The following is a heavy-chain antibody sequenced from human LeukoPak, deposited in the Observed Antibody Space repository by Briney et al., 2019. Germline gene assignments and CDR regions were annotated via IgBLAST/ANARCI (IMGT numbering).Heavy chain of an antibody. CDR3: ARDGTTGGNYYYYYYMDV. Sequence: APVKVSCKASGYTFTGYYMHWVRQAPGQGLEWMGWINPNSGGTNYAQKFQGRVTMTRDTSISTAYMELSRLRSDDTAVYYCARDGTTGGNYYYYYYMDVWGKGTTVTVSS. CDR2: INPNSGGT. V-gene: IGHV1-2*02. D-gene: IGHD1-7*01. CDR1: GYTFTGYY. J-gene: IGHJ6*03.